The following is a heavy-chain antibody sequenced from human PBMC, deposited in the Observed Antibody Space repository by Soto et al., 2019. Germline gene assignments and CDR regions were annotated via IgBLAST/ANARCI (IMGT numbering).Heavy chain of an antibody. CDR1: GITVYGYG. J-gene: IGHJ4*02. D-gene: IGHD3-22*01. Sequence: GGTTRLSCVGSGITVYGYGMGWVRQDPGKGLEWVAVIPYDGSNKYYADSVKGRFTISRDNSKNTLYLQMNSLRAEDTAVYYCAKDGAITGDSSGYYPAYWGQGTLVTVSS. CDR2: IPYDGSNK. V-gene: IGHV3-30*18. CDR3: AKDGAITGDSSGYYPAY.